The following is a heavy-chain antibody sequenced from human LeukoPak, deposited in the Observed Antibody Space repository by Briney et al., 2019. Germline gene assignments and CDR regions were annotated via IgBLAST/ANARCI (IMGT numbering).Heavy chain of an antibody. CDR3: ARSIHTSNDWSGYFDS. J-gene: IGHJ4*02. V-gene: IGHV3-48*04. D-gene: IGHD3-9*01. CDR2: ISRSGSNI. CDR1: GFAFNDYS. Sequence: TGGSLRLSCTASGFAFNDYSMNWVRQAPGTGLGWVSYISRSGSNIYYADSVQGRFTISRDNAKNSLSLQMNSLRADDTAIYYCARSIHTSNDWSGYFDSWGQGTLVLVSS.